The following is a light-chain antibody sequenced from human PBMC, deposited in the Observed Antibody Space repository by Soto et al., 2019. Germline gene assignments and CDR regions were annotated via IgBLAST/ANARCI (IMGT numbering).Light chain of an antibody. Sequence: DIQMTQSPSTLSAFVGDTVTITCRASQSIDTWLAWHQQKPGRAPKLLISKASALESGVPSRFSGSGSGTDFTLTIRDVQPDDFAIYFCQQYNDFQYTFGPGTKLEI. CDR3: QQYNDFQYT. J-gene: IGKJ2*01. CDR1: QSIDTW. CDR2: KAS. V-gene: IGKV1-5*03.